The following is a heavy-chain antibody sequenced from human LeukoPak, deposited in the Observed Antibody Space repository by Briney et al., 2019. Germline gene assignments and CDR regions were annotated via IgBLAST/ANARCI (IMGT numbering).Heavy chain of an antibody. CDR1: GDSISSGNYF. J-gene: IGHJ6*03. Sequence: SETLSLTCNVSGDSISSGNYFWSWIRQPAGKRLEWIGRIYINGYSNYNPSLKSRVTISVDTSKNQFSLKLSSVTAADTAVYYCARGTSRFGELLSRRYYYYYMDVWGKGTTVTVSS. CDR3: ARGTSRFGELLSRRYYYYYMDV. CDR2: IYINGYS. V-gene: IGHV4-61*02. D-gene: IGHD3-10*01.